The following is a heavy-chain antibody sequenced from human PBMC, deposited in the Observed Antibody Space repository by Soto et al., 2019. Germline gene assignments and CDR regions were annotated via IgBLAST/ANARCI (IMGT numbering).Heavy chain of an antibody. V-gene: IGHV2-5*01. CDR1: GFSLTTSGVG. D-gene: IGHD6-19*01. J-gene: IGHJ4*02. CDR2: IYWNDEK. Sequence: QITLKESGPTLVKPTQTLTLTCTFSGFSLTTSGVGVGWIRQPPGKALEWLALIYWNDEKRYSPSLKSRLTITNDTSRNQVVLTMTNMDPVDTATYYCAHRLRWLANFDYWGQGTLVTVSS. CDR3: AHRLRWLANFDY.